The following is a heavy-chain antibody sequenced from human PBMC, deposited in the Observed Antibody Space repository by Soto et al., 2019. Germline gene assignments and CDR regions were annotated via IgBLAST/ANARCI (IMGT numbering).Heavy chain of an antibody. V-gene: IGHV3-11*01. Sequence: QAQLVESGGGLVKPGGSLTLSCAVSGFKVTDYYMSWIRQAPGKGLDWVAMISRSGNTIHYADSVNGRFTISKDNAKNALYLQMTSLGPEDTAVYYCASGEDVCLYYYMAVWGKGTTVIVSS. J-gene: IGHJ6*03. CDR1: GFKVTDYY. CDR3: ASGEDVCLYYYMAV. CDR2: ISRSGNTI. D-gene: IGHD3-10*01.